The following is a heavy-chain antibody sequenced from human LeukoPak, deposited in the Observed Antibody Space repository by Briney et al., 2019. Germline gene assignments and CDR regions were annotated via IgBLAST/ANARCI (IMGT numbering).Heavy chain of an antibody. CDR2: IYYSGST. V-gene: IGHV4-59*01. D-gene: IGHD2-21*01. J-gene: IGHJ5*02. Sequence: SETLSLTRTVSGGSISSYYWSWIRQPPGKGLEWIGYIYYSGSTNYNPSLKSRVTISVDTSKNQFSLKLSSVTAADTAVYYCARGDLAYCGGDCYSVWFDPWGQGTLVTVSS. CDR1: GGSISSYY. CDR3: ARGDLAYCGGDCYSVWFDP.